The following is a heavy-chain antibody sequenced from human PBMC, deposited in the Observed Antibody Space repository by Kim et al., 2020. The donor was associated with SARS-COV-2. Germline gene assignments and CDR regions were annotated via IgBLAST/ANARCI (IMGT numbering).Heavy chain of an antibody. D-gene: IGHD3-10*01. CDR3: ARLFGSYGSGIFDY. Sequence: SETLSLTCTVSGGSISSYYWSWIRQPPGKGLEWIGYIYYSGSTNYNPSLKSRVTISVDTSKNQFSLKLSSVTAADTAVYYCARLFGSYGSGIFDYWGQGTLVTVSS. J-gene: IGHJ4*02. CDR1: GGSISSYY. CDR2: IYYSGST. V-gene: IGHV4-59*08.